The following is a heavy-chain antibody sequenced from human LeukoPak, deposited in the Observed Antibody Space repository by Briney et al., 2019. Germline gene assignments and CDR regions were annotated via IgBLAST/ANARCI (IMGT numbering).Heavy chain of an antibody. D-gene: IGHD6-19*01. Sequence: SETLSLTCAVYGGSFSGYYWSWIRQPPGKGLEWIGEINHSGSTNYNPSLKSRVTISVDTSKNQLSLKLSSVTAADTAVYYCARGSPVAGTENWFDPWGQGTLVTVSS. CDR2: INHSGST. CDR1: GGSFSGYY. CDR3: ARGSPVAGTENWFDP. J-gene: IGHJ5*02. V-gene: IGHV4-34*01.